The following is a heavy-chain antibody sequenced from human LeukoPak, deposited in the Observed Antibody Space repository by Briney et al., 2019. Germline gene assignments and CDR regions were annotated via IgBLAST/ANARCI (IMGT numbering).Heavy chain of an antibody. CDR3: ARDYSGSYPRHYYFDY. CDR1: GGSISSGSDY. V-gene: IGHV4-61*02. J-gene: IGHJ4*02. CDR2: IYTSRST. Sequence: SQTLSLTCTVSGGSISSGSDYWSSIRRPAGKGLEWIGRIYTSRSTNYHPSRKSRVIITVDPSQNQFSLKLSSVTAADTAVYYCARDYSGSYPRHYYFDYWGQGTLVTVSS. D-gene: IGHD1-26*01.